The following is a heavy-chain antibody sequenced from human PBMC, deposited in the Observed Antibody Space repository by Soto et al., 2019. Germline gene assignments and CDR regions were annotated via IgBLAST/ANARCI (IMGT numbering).Heavy chain of an antibody. J-gene: IGHJ3*02. CDR1: GYTFTSYY. CDR2: INPSGGST. D-gene: IGHD5-18*01. CDR3: AHTFVDTAMVSADDAFDI. V-gene: IGHV1-46*01. Sequence: ASVKVSCKASGYTFTSYYMHWVRQAPGQGLEWMGIINPSGGSTSYAQKFQGRVTMTRDTSTSTVYMEPSSLRSEDTAVYYCAHTFVDTAMVSADDAFDIWGQGTMVTVSS.